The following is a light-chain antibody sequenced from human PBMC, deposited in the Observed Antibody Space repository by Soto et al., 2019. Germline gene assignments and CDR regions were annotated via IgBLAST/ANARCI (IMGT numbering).Light chain of an antibody. CDR3: HLWTTSTTLI. CDR1: SSDIGAYNF. CDR2: DVN. Sequence: QSVLTQPASVSGSPGQSITISCTGTSSDIGAYNFVSWYQQHPGKAPKLMLYDVNIRPSGVSNRFSGSKSGNTASLTISGLPAEDQADYYCHLWTTSTTLIFGGGTKVTVL. V-gene: IGLV2-14*03. J-gene: IGLJ2*01.